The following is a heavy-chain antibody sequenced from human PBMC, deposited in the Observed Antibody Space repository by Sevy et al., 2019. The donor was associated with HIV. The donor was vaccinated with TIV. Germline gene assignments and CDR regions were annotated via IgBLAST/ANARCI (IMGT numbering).Heavy chain of an antibody. D-gene: IGHD1-1*01. CDR1: GGSISSYF. J-gene: IGHJ4*02. V-gene: IGHV4-59*01. Sequence: SETLSLTCSVSGGSISSYFWTWVRQSPGKGLEWIGNIYFTGNTDYSPSLKSRVTLSLDTSKSQFSLTLKSVTAADTAIYFCARDPTTRSRVLDYWGQGTLVTVSS. CDR3: ARDPTTRSRVLDY. CDR2: IYFTGNT.